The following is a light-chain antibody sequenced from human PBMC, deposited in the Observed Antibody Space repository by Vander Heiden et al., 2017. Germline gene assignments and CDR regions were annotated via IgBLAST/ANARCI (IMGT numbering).Light chain of an antibody. CDR3: QVWDSSSDLVV. J-gene: IGLJ2*01. Sequence: SYVLTQPPSGSVAPGQTARINCGGSNIGSKSVHWYQQKPGQAPVLVVYDDSDRPSGIPERFSGSNSGNTATLTISRVEAGDEADYYCQVWDSSSDLVVFGGGTKLTVL. V-gene: IGLV3-21*02. CDR1: NIGSKS. CDR2: DDS.